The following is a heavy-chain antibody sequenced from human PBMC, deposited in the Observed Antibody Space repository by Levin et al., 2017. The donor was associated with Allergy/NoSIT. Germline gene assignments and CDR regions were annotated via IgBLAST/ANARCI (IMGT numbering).Heavy chain of an antibody. Sequence: PGGSLRLSCAASGFSFDDYAMHWVRQAPGKGLEWVSGLSWNSGSVGYADSVSVRFPISRDNAKTSLYLQMHTLRADDTAFYYCAKDTAPGDSGDYQAFDVWGQGTMVTVSA. CDR3: AKDTAPGDSGDYQAFDV. CDR1: GFSFDDYA. J-gene: IGHJ3*01. D-gene: IGHD4-17*01. CDR2: LSWNSGSV. V-gene: IGHV3-9*01.